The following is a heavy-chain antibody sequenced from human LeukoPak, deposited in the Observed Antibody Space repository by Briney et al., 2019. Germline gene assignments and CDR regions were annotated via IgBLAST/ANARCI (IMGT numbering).Heavy chain of an antibody. J-gene: IGHJ6*04. Sequence: PGGYLRLYCAASGFTFSSYSMNWVRQAPGKGLEWVSSISSSSSYIYYADSVKGRFTISRDNAKNSLYLQMHSLRAEDTAVYYCARDRVGLWFGESYYYYYGMDVWGKGTTVTVSS. D-gene: IGHD3-10*01. CDR1: GFTFSSYS. CDR3: ARDRVGLWFGESYYYYYGMDV. V-gene: IGHV3-21*01. CDR2: ISSSSSYI.